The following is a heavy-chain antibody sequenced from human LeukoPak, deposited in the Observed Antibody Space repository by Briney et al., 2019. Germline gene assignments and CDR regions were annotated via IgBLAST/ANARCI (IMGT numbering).Heavy chain of an antibody. D-gene: IGHD6-13*01. CDR2: IKQDGSEK. J-gene: IGHJ4*02. Sequence: GGSLRLSCAASGFTFSSYWMSWVRQAPGKGLEWVANIKQDGSEKYYVDSVKGRFTISRDNAKNSLYLQMNSLRAEDTAVYYCARFGIIAAAVGKNFDYWGQGTLVTVSS. CDR3: ARFGIIAAAVGKNFDY. CDR1: GFTFSSYW. V-gene: IGHV3-7*01.